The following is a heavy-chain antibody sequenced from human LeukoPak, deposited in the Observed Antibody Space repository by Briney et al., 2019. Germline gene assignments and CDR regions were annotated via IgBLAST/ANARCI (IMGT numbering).Heavy chain of an antibody. J-gene: IGHJ5*02. V-gene: IGHV4-59*01. CDR1: GGSISRYY. CDR3: ARAYTNHYDSSDHLGPSDP. D-gene: IGHD3-22*01. Sequence: SETLSLTCTVSGGSISRYYWSWIRQPPGKGLEWIGYIYYSGSTSYNPSLKSRVTISVDTSKNQFSLKLSSVTAADTAVYYCARAYTNHYDSSDHLGPSDPWGQGTLVTVSS. CDR2: IYYSGST.